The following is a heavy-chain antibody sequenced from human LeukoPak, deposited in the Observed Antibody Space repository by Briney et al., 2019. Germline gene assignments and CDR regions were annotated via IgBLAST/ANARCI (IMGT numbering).Heavy chain of an antibody. CDR3: GSEATAIGGVIVRVAY. D-gene: IGHD3-16*02. CDR1: GYSFIDSY. Sequence: ASVKVPCKTSGYSFIDSYMQWVRQAPGQGLEWMGWINPKTGDTKYAQTFQGRVTMTRDTSIRTTYMELSSLRSDDTAIYYCGSEATAIGGVIVRVAYWGQGTLVSVPS. J-gene: IGHJ4*02. CDR2: INPKTGDT. V-gene: IGHV1-2*02.